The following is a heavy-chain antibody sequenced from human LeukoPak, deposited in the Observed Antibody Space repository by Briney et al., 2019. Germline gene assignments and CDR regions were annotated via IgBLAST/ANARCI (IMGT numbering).Heavy chain of an antibody. J-gene: IGHJ3*02. D-gene: IGHD3-10*01. CDR1: GGSISSYY. CDR2: IYTSGST. V-gene: IGHV4-4*07. Sequence: PSETLSLTCTVSGGSISSYYWSWIRQPAGKGLEWIGRIYTSGSTNYNPSLKSRVTMSVDTSKNQFSLKLSSVTAADTAVYYCARGGRRPYYYGSGSKPPRADDAFDIWGQGTMVTVSS. CDR3: ARGGRRPYYYGSGSKPPRADDAFDI.